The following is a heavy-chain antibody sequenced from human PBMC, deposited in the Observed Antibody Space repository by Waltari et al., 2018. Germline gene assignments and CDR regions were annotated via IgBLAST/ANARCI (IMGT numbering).Heavy chain of an antibody. Sequence: EVQLVESGGGLVQPGGSLRLSCAASGFTFSSYEMNWVRQAPGKGLEWVSYISSSGSTIYYADSVKGRFTISRDNAKNTLYLQMNSLRAEDTAVYYCARGDYYDSSGSLGAGEAFDIWGQGTMVTVSS. J-gene: IGHJ3*02. D-gene: IGHD3-22*01. CDR1: GFTFSSYE. V-gene: IGHV3-48*03. CDR2: ISSSGSTI. CDR3: ARGDYYDSSGSLGAGEAFDI.